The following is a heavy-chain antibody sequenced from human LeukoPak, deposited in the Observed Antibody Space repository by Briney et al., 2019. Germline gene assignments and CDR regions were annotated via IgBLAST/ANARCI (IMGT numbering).Heavy chain of an antibody. D-gene: IGHD2-21*02. Sequence: SETLSLTCTVSDGSISNYYWPWIRQPPGKGLEWIGYIYHNGDANYTPSLESRVTMSVDTSKNQFSLTLSSVTAADTAVYFCASSPSLVVVTLAGLYYWGQGTPVTVSS. V-gene: IGHV4-59*01. CDR2: IYHNGDA. CDR1: DGSISNYY. CDR3: ASSPSLVVVTLAGLYY. J-gene: IGHJ4*02.